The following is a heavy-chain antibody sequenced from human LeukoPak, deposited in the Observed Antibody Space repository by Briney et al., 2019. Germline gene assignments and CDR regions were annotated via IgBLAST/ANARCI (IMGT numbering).Heavy chain of an antibody. CDR1: GGSFSGYY. V-gene: IGHV4-59*01. D-gene: IGHD5-18*01. Sequence: SETLSLTCAVYGGSFSGYYWSWIRQPPGKGLEWIGYIYYSGSTNYNPSLKSRVTISVDTSKNQFSLKLSSVTAADTAVYYCARSFRGSAMVTIDYWGQGTLVTVSS. CDR3: ARSFRGSAMVTIDY. CDR2: IYYSGST. J-gene: IGHJ4*02.